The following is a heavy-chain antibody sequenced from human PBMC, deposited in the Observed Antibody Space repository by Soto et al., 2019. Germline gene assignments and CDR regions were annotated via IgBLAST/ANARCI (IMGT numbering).Heavy chain of an antibody. CDR2: IYSGGST. CDR3: AGDFGGSYLDAFDI. CDR1: GFTVSSNY. J-gene: IGHJ3*02. Sequence: GGSLRLSCAASGFTVSSNYMSWVRQAPGKGLEWVSVIYSGGSTYYADSVKGRFTISRDNSKNTLYLQMNSLRAEDTAVFYCAGDFGGSYLDAFDIWGQGTMVTVSS. D-gene: IGHD1-26*01. V-gene: IGHV3-53*01.